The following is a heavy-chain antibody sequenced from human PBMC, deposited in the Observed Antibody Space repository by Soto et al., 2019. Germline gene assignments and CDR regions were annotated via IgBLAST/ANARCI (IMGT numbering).Heavy chain of an antibody. CDR1: GFTFSNYA. Sequence: PGGSLRLSCAASGFTFSNYAMSWVRQAPGKGLEWVSAITGSGGSTYYADSVKGRFTISRDNSKNMLYLQMNSLRAEDTAVYYCAKDGRILWFGGEDYYYGMDVWGRGTTVTVSS. V-gene: IGHV3-23*01. J-gene: IGHJ6*02. D-gene: IGHD3-10*01. CDR3: AKDGRILWFGGEDYYYGMDV. CDR2: ITGSGGST.